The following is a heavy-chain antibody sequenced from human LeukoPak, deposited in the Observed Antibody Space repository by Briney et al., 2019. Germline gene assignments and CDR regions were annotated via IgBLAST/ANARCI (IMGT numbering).Heavy chain of an antibody. J-gene: IGHJ4*02. Sequence: KPSETLFLTCTVSGDSISSNNHYWGWIRQPPGKGLQWIGYISNSGTTSYNPSLKTRVTISVDTSKNQFSLKLSSVTAPDTAVYYCARRKITVQNLYDYWGQGVLVTVSS. CDR2: ISNSGTT. CDR3: ARRKITVQNLYDY. CDR1: GDSISSNNHY. V-gene: IGHV4-39*01. D-gene: IGHD3-16*01.